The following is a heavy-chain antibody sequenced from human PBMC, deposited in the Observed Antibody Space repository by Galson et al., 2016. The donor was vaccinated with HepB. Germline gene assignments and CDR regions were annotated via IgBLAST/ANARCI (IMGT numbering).Heavy chain of an antibody. Sequence: PALVKPTQTLTLTCTFSGFSLSTIAVGVGWIRQTPEKGLEWLALIYWDDEKRYSPSLKSRLTITKDTSKNQVVLTMTNMDPVDTATYYCAHRLSLVGGSWFDPWGQGTLVTVSS. CDR1: GFSLSTIAVG. V-gene: IGHV2-5*02. CDR2: IYWDDEK. CDR3: AHRLSLVGGSWFDP. J-gene: IGHJ5*02. D-gene: IGHD1-26*01.